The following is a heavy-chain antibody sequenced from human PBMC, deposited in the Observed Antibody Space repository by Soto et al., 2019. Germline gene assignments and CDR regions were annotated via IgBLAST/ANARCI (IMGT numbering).Heavy chain of an antibody. CDR3: AKDRGLSSWIQVRFYYYYYGMDV. J-gene: IGHJ6*02. D-gene: IGHD6-13*01. CDR2: ISYDGSNK. V-gene: IGHV3-30*18. Sequence: GGSLRLSCAASGFTFSSYGMHWVRQAPGKGLEWVAVISYDGSNKYYADSVKGRFTISRDNSKNTLYLQMNSLRAEDTAVYYCAKDRGLSSWIQVRFYYYYYGMDVWGQGTTVTVSS. CDR1: GFTFSSYG.